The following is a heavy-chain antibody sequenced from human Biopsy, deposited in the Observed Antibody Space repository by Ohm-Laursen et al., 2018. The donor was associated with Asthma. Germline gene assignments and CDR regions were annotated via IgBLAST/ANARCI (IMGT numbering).Heavy chain of an antibody. V-gene: IGHV1-69*01. D-gene: IGHD2-2*01. CDR1: GGTFHTYV. CDR2: GESVFCTT. CDR3: ARKAGSCISRTCYSLDF. J-gene: IGHJ4*02. Sequence: EASVKVSCKSLGGTFHTYVIGWVRQAPGQGREWVGGGESVFCTTTYPQKFQDRVTITADDSASTVYMELSSLRSEDTAVYYCARKAGSCISRTCYSLDFWGQGTLVTVSS.